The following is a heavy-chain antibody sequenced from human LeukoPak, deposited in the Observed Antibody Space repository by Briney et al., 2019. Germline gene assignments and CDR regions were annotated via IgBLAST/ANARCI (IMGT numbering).Heavy chain of an antibody. J-gene: IGHJ3*02. CDR2: IYYSGST. D-gene: IGHD5-24*01. V-gene: IGHV4-30-4*08. Sequence: SQTLSLTCTVSGGSISSGDYYWSWIRQPPGKGLEWIGYIYYSGSTYYNPSLKSRVTISVDTSKNQFSLKLSSVTAADTAVYYCARGISGGYNVCPDALDIWGQGTMVTVSS. CDR3: ARGISGGYNVCPDALDI. CDR1: GGSISSGDYY.